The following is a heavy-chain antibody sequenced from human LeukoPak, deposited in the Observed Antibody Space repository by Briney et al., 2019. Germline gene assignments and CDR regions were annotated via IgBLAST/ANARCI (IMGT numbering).Heavy chain of an antibody. Sequence: ASVNVSCKTSGYTFTDYYIHGVPQAPGRGGEWMGRINPNSGESSSAQKFQGRVTMTGDTSISTAYMELRRVTSDDTAVYYCACDRDYSNTERGFDYWGQGTLVTVSS. D-gene: IGHD4-11*01. CDR3: ACDRDYSNTERGFDY. J-gene: IGHJ4*02. CDR2: INPNSGES. V-gene: IGHV1-2*06. CDR1: GYTFTDYY.